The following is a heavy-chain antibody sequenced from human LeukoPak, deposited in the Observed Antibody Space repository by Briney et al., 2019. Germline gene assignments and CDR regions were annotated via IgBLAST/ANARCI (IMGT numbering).Heavy chain of an antibody. CDR2: INPSGGST. J-gene: IGHJ5*02. V-gene: IGHV1-46*01. Sequence: ASVKVSCKASGGTFSSYAISWVRQAPGQGLEWMGIINPSGGSTSYAQRFQGRVTMTRDMSTSTVYMELSSLRSEDTAFYYCATDHSMANTAWWFDPWGQGTLVTVSS. D-gene: IGHD5-24*01. CDR3: ATDHSMANTAWWFDP. CDR1: GGTFSSYA.